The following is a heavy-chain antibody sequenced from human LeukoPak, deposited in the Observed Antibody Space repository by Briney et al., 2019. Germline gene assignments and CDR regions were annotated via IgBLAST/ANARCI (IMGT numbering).Heavy chain of an antibody. CDR1: GGSISGYY. Sequence: SETLSLTCTVSGGSISGYYLSWIRQPPGKGLEWIGYMYSSGSANYNPSLKGRVTMSVDTSKNQFSLKLNSVTAADTAVYYCASGFRGQLGYFDYWGQGTLVTVSS. CDR2: MYSSGSA. V-gene: IGHV4-59*01. D-gene: IGHD1-1*01. CDR3: ASGFRGQLGYFDY. J-gene: IGHJ4*02.